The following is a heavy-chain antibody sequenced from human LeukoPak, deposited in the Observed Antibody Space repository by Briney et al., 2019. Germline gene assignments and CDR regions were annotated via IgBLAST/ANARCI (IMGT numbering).Heavy chain of an antibody. Sequence: PGGSLRLSCAASGFAFSNSWMNWVRQAPGKGLEWVGGIKDKTDGGTTDFAAPVKGRFTISRDDSKNTLSLQMNSLKTEDTAVYYCTTDAPYYYGSGTKIDAFDLWGQGTMVTVSS. CDR2: IKDKTDGGTT. CDR1: GFAFSNSW. D-gene: IGHD3-10*01. CDR3: TTDAPYYYGSGTKIDAFDL. V-gene: IGHV3-15*01. J-gene: IGHJ3*01.